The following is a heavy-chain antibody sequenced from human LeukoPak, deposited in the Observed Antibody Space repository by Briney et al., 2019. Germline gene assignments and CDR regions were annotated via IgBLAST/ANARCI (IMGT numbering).Heavy chain of an antibody. J-gene: IGHJ4*02. CDR2: INHSGST. D-gene: IGHD3-10*01. CDR3: ARGRLPLWFGESSNIYDY. CDR1: GGSISSGSYY. V-gene: IGHV4-39*07. Sequence: SETLSLTCTVSGGSISSGSYYWSWIRQPPGKGLEWIGEINHSGSTNYNPSLKSRVTISVDTSKNQFSLKLSSVTAADTAVYYCARGRLPLWFGESSNIYDYWGQGTLVTVSS.